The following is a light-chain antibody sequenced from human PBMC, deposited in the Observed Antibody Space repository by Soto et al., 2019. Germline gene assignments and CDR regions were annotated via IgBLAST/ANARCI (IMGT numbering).Light chain of an antibody. Sequence: DVVMTQSPLSLPVTLGQPASISCRSSQSLVYRDGITYLNWFHQRPGQSPRRLIYKVSNRDSGVPDRFSGSGSGTDFTLKISRVEAEDVGVYYCMQGTHWPWTFGQGTKVDIK. CDR3: MQGTHWPWT. CDR1: QSLVYRDGITY. V-gene: IGKV2-30*01. J-gene: IGKJ1*01. CDR2: KVS.